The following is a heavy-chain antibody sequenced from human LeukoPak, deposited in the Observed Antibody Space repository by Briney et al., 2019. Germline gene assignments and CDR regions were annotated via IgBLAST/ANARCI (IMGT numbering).Heavy chain of an antibody. CDR1: GGSFSGYH. D-gene: IGHD3-22*01. Sequence: SETLSLTCAVSGGSFSGYHWTWIRQSPGKGLEWIGVINPSGSSYYYPDLEKRLTISVDTSKNQFSLKLRSVTAADTAVYYCARGRHDITMIVVVMTSVSYYLDVWGKGTTVTVS. CDR3: ARGRHDITMIVVVMTSVSYYLDV. V-gene: IGHV4-34*01. CDR2: INPSGSS. J-gene: IGHJ6*03.